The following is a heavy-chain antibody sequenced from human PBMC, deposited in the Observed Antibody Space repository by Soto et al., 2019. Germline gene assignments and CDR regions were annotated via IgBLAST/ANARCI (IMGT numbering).Heavy chain of an antibody. CDR1: GFTFSNYI. V-gene: IGHV3-21*01. D-gene: IGHD3-22*01. J-gene: IGHJ4*02. CDR3: AGSRYYYASSGYSYNFDS. Sequence: PGGSLRLSCAASGFTFSNYIMNWVRQAPGKGLEWVSSISGDSGDIYYADSVKGRFTISRDNAKNSLHLLMNSLRVEDTAVFYCAGSRYYYASSGYSYNFDSWGQGTLDTVSS. CDR2: ISGDSGDI.